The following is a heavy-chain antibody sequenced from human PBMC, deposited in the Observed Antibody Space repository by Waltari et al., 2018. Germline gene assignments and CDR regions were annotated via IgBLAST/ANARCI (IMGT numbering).Heavy chain of an antibody. CDR3: VSSSWDY. V-gene: IGHV3-30*03. J-gene: IGHJ4*02. Sequence: VQLLESAGGVVQPGRSLRLSCAAYGFTVSSYGMHWVRQAPGKGLEWVAVISYDGSNKYYADSVKGRFTISRDNSKNTLYLQMNSLRAEDTAVYYCVSSSWDYWGQGTLVTVSS. D-gene: IGHD6-13*01. CDR1: GFTVSSYG. CDR2: ISYDGSNK.